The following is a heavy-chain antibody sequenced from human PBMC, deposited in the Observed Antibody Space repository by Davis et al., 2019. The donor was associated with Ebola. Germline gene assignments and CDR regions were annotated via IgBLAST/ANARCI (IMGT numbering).Heavy chain of an antibody. Sequence: GGSLRLSCAASGFTFSNYAMHWVRQAPGKGLEWVAFISYDGNNKYYADSVKGRFTISRDDSRNTLYLQMNSLRAEDTAVYYCARERELLYYDILTGPNWFDPWGQGTLVTVSS. V-gene: IGHV3-30-3*01. D-gene: IGHD3-9*01. J-gene: IGHJ5*02. CDR1: GFTFSNYA. CDR3: ARERELLYYDILTGPNWFDP. CDR2: ISYDGNNK.